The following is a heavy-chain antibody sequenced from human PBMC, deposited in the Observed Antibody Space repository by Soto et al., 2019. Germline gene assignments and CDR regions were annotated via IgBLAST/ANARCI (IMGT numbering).Heavy chain of an antibody. V-gene: IGHV1-69*13. CDR1: GGTFSSYA. J-gene: IGHJ4*02. Sequence: ASVKVSCKASGGTFSSYAISWVRQAPGQGLEWMGGIIPIFGTANYAQKFQGRVTITADESTSTAYMELSSLRSEDTAVYYCAEGSYLVGATLAYWGQGTLVTVSS. CDR3: AEGSYLVGATLAY. D-gene: IGHD1-26*01. CDR2: IIPIFGTA.